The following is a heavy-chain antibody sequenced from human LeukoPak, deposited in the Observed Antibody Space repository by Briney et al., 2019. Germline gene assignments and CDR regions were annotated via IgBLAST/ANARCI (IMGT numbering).Heavy chain of an antibody. CDR1: GFTFSSYG. J-gene: IGHJ3*02. D-gene: IGHD4-23*01. V-gene: IGHV3-33*01. CDR2: IWYDGSNK. CDR3: ARDKYDYGGFDAFDI. Sequence: GGSLRLSCAASGFTFSSYGMHWVRQAPGKGLEWVAVIWYDGSNKYYADSVKGRFTISRDNSKNTLYLQMNSLRAEDTAVYYCARDKYDYGGFDAFDIWGQGTMVTVSS.